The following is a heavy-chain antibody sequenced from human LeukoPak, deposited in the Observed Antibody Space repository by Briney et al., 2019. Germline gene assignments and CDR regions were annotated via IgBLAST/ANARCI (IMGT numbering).Heavy chain of an antibody. CDR3: AKFGHGSYVGGNYFDY. D-gene: IGHD1-26*01. CDR1: GFTFSSYA. J-gene: IGHJ4*02. V-gene: IGHV3-23*01. Sequence: PGGSLRLSCAASGFTFSSYAMSWVRQAPGKGLEWVSAISGSGGSTYYADSVKGRFTISRDNSKNTLYLQMNSLRAEDTAVYYCAKFGHGSYVGGNYFDYWGQGTLVTVSS. CDR2: ISGSGGST.